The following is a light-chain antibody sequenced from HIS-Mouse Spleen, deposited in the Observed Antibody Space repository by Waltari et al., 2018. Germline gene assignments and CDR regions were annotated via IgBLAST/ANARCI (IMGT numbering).Light chain of an antibody. V-gene: IGLV6-57*04. CDR2: EDN. Sequence: NFMLTQPHSVSESPGKTVTISFTRSSGSIASNYVQGYQQRPGSAPTTVIYEDNQRPSGVPDRFSGSIDSSSNSASLTISGLKTEDEADYYCQSYDSSNVVFGGGTKLTVL. CDR1: SGSIASNY. J-gene: IGLJ2*01. CDR3: QSYDSSNVV.